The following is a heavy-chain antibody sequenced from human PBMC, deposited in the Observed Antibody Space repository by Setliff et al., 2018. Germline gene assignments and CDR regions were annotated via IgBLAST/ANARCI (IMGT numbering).Heavy chain of an antibody. D-gene: IGHD6-19*01. J-gene: IGHJ3*02. CDR2: ISWNSGSI. CDR3: AKDLVSTIAVAGTGRFRGAFDI. V-gene: IGHV3-9*01. CDR1: GFTFDDYA. Sequence: GGSLRLSCAASGFTFDDYAMHWVRQAPGKGLEWVSGISWNSGSIGYADSVKGRFTISRDNAKNSLYLQMNSLRAEDTALYYCAKDLVSTIAVAGTGRFRGAFDIWGRGTMVTVSS.